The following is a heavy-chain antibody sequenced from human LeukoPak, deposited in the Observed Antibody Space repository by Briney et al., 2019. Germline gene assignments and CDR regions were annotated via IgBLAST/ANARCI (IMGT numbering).Heavy chain of an antibody. Sequence: SETLSLTCAVYGGSFSGYYWSWIRQPPGKGLEWIGYIYYSGSTNYNPSLKSRVTISVDTSKNQFSLKLSSVTAADTAVYYCASSSDSSGYQWGSIDYWGQGTLVTVSS. D-gene: IGHD3-22*01. J-gene: IGHJ4*02. CDR3: ASSSDSSGYQWGSIDY. CDR1: GGSFSGYY. V-gene: IGHV4-59*01. CDR2: IYYSGST.